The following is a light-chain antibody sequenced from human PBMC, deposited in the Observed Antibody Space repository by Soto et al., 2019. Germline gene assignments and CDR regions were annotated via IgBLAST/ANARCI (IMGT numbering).Light chain of an antibody. Sequence: QSALTQPASVSGTPGQRVTISCSGSNSNIGNNKVNWYQQLPGTAPKLLIYTSNQRPSGVPDRFSGSKSGTSASLAISGLQSEDEADYYCATWDDSLHGYVFGTGTKLTVL. CDR3: ATWDDSLHGYV. CDR2: TSN. V-gene: IGLV1-44*01. CDR1: NSNIGNNK. J-gene: IGLJ1*01.